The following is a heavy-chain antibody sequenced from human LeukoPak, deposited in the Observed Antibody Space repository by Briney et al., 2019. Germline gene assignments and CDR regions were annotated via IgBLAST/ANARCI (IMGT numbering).Heavy chain of an antibody. D-gene: IGHD5-18*01. J-gene: IGHJ4*02. V-gene: IGHV3-74*01. CDR1: GFTLSSYW. Sequence: PGGSLRLSCAASGFTLSSYWMHWVRQVPGKGLVWVSRIKSDGSDTRYADSVKGRFTISRDNAKNTLYLQMNSLRAEDTAVYYCAKDHLGLRYSYGYAKFPFDYWGQGTLVTVSS. CDR2: IKSDGSDT. CDR3: AKDHLGLRYSYGYAKFPFDY.